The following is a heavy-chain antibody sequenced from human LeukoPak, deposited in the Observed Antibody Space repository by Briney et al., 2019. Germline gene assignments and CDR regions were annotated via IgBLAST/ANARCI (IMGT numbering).Heavy chain of an antibody. Sequence: GGSLRLSCAASGFTFSSYAMHWVRQAPGKGLEWVAVISYDGSNKYYADSVKGRFTISRDNSKNTLYLQMNSLRAEDTTVYYCARESGSYQIFFDYWGQGTLVTVSS. CDR3: ARESGSYQIFFDY. V-gene: IGHV3-30*04. D-gene: IGHD1-26*01. J-gene: IGHJ4*02. CDR2: ISYDGSNK. CDR1: GFTFSSYA.